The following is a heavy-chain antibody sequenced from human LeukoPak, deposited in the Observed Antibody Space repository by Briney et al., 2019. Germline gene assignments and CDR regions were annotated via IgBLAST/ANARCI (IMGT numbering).Heavy chain of an antibody. V-gene: IGHV4-59*01. CDR3: AREGTTGRNLNWFDS. Sequence: SETLSLTCTVSGGSISSYYWSWIRQPPGKGLEWIGHIHNSGNTNYNPSLKSRVTLSVDTSKNQFSLKLSSVTTADTAVYYCAREGTTGRNLNWFDSWGQGTLVTVSS. J-gene: IGHJ5*01. CDR2: IHNSGNT. D-gene: IGHD1-1*01. CDR1: GGSISSYY.